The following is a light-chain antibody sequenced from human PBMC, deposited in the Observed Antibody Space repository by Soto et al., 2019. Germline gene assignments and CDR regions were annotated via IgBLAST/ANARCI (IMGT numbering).Light chain of an antibody. CDR1: QSVSSK. Sequence: EMVMTHSPATLSVSPWERATLACSASQSVSSKLAWYQQKPGQAPRLLIYDTSTRATGIPARFSGSGSGTEFTLTISSLQSEDFAVYYCQQYSNWPPITFGQGTRLEIK. V-gene: IGKV3-15*01. J-gene: IGKJ5*01. CDR2: DTS. CDR3: QQYSNWPPIT.